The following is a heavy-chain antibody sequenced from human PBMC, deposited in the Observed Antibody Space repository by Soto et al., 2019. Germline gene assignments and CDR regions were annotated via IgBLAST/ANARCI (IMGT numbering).Heavy chain of an antibody. V-gene: IGHV3-7*01. D-gene: IGHD6-25*01. CDR3: TSGPLGAAHY. Sequence: EVQLVESGGGLVQPGGSLRLSCAASGFTFSSYYMTWVRQAPGKGLEWVANIKEDGTEEFYVDSATGRFTISRDNAKNPLFLQMDSLRVEDTGAYYCTSGPLGAAHYWGQGTLVSVS. CDR2: IKEDGTEE. CDR1: GFTFSSYY. J-gene: IGHJ4*02.